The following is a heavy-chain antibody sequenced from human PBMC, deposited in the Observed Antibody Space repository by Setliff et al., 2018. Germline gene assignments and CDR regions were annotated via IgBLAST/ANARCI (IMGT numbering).Heavy chain of an antibody. CDR1: GGSLSNYY. J-gene: IGHJ1*01. CDR2: INHSGIT. CDR3: ARVDFTMLQGVLGQ. V-gene: IGHV4-34*01. Sequence: SETLSLTCTVYGGSLSNYYWSWVRQPPGKGPEWIVEINHSGITNYNPSLKGRVTISVDTSKNQLSLKVNSVTVADTAVYYCARVDFTMLQGVLGQWGQGTLVTVSS. D-gene: IGHD3-10*01.